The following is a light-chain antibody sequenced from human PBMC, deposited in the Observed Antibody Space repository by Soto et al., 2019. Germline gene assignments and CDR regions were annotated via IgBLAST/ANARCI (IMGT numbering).Light chain of an antibody. CDR3: QQSDDLPT. Sequence: DIQMTQSPSSLSASVGDIVTITCQASQDINNFVNWYQQKPGKAPKLLIYDASTLKTGVPSRFSGSGSGTDFRFTISSLQPEDFATYYCQQSDDLPTFGQGTRLDIK. CDR1: QDINNF. V-gene: IGKV1-33*01. CDR2: DAS. J-gene: IGKJ5*01.